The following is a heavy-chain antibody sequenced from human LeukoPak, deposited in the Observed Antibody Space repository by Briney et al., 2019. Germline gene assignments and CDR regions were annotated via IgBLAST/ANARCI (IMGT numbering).Heavy chain of an antibody. D-gene: IGHD6-19*01. CDR1: GFTFDDYA. V-gene: IGHV3-9*01. CDR3: AKDRSSGFFDY. J-gene: IGHJ4*02. Sequence: GGSLGLSCAASGFTFDDYAMHWVRQAPGKGLEWVSGISWNSGSIGYGDSVKGRFTISRDNSKNTLYLQMNSLRAEDTAVYYCAKDRSSGFFDYWGQGTLVTVSS. CDR2: ISWNSGSI.